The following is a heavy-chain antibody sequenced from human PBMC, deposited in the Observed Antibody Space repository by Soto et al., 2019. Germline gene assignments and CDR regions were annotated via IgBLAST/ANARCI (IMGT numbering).Heavy chain of an antibody. CDR2: IYPDDSDT. CDR1: GSTFSTYW. Sequence: GESLKISCQSSGSTFSTYWVAWVRQRPGKALEWLGLIYPDDSDTRYNPSFRGQVTISAEKSSSTIFLQWSSLKASDTATYYCARQCRDACDNCFLWPMDVWGQGTTVTVSS. J-gene: IGHJ6*02. D-gene: IGHD2-21*01. V-gene: IGHV5-51*01. CDR3: ARQCRDACDNCFLWPMDV.